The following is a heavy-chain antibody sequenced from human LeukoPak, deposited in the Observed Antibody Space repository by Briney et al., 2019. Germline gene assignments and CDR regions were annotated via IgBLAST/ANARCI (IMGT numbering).Heavy chain of an antibody. CDR3: ATFSPARNSGHDAFEI. V-gene: IGHV1-24*01. Sequence: ASVKVSCKVSGYTLTELSIQWVRQAPGKGLEWMGRFDPEDGETIYAQKFQGRVTLTEDTSTDTAYMELSSLRSEDTAVYYCATFSPARNSGHDAFEIWGQGTMVTVS. J-gene: IGHJ3*02. CDR2: FDPEDGET. D-gene: IGHD3-10*01. CDR1: GYTLTELS.